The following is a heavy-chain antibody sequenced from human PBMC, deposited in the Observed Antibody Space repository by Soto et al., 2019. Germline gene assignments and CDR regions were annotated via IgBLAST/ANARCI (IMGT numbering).Heavy chain of an antibody. CDR2: IYSGGYT. Sequence: EVQLVESGGGLIQPGGSLRLSCAVSGFTVSNNYMSWVRQAPGKGLEGVSVIYSGGYTAYGDSVKGRFTISRDNSKNTLFLQKKTLRAAHPGVFFWPPDRGGGGYWGQGTLVTVSS. V-gene: IGHV3-53*01. J-gene: IGHJ4*02. CDR3: PPDRGGGGY. CDR1: GFTVSNNY. D-gene: IGHD3-10*01.